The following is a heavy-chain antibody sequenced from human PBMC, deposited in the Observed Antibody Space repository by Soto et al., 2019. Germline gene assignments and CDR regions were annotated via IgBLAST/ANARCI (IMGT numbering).Heavy chain of an antibody. CDR2: ISDSGST. Sequence: QVQLQESGPGLVTPLQTLSLTCTVSGGSINGGSYYWSWIRQHPGKGLEWIGYISDSGSTYYNPSRWTRATISVDTSKNQFSLKLNSVTAADTAVYYCARRENYRDTSGYYGFFDYWGQGTLVTVSS. J-gene: IGHJ4*02. CDR1: GGSINGGSYY. V-gene: IGHV4-31*03. CDR3: ARRENYRDTSGYYGFFDY. D-gene: IGHD3-22*01.